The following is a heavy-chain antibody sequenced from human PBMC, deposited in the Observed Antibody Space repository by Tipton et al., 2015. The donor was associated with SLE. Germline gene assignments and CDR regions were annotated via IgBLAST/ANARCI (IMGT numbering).Heavy chain of an antibody. CDR3: ARDRRIPRTTASYDYSGMDV. V-gene: IGHV3-23*01. D-gene: IGHD2-2*01. J-gene: IGHJ6*02. CDR2: INGGGGRT. CDR1: GFTFDSYA. Sequence: SLRLSCTASGFTFDSYAMSWVRQAPGKGLEWVSAINGGGGRTFYADSVKGRFTISRDNSKNTLYLQMNSLRAGDTAVYYCARDRRIPRTTASYDYSGMDVWGQGTTVTVSS.